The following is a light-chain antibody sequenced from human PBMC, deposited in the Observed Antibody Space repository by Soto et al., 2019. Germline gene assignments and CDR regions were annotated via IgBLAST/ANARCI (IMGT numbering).Light chain of an antibody. CDR1: SSNIGNND. Sequence: QSVLTQPPSVSAAPGQKVTIACSVSSSNIGNNDVSRYQQLPGTAPKLLIYENTKRPSGIPDRFSGSKSDTSATLGITGLQTGDAADYYGGTWDSSLNWVSGGGTKRTVL. V-gene: IGLV1-51*02. CDR3: GTWDSSLNWV. J-gene: IGLJ3*02. CDR2: ENT.